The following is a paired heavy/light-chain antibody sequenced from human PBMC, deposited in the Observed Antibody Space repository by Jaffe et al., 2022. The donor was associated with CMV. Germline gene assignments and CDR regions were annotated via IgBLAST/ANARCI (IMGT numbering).Light chain of an antibody. Sequence: DVVMTQSPLSLPVTLGQPASISCRSSQSLVNGGNTYLNWFQQRPGQSPRRLIYKVSNRDSGVPDRFSGSGSGTDFTLKISRVEAEDVGVYYCMQGTHWPYTFGQGSKLEI. J-gene: IGKJ2*01. CDR1: QSLVNGGNTY. V-gene: IGKV2-30*01. CDR3: MQGTHWPYT. CDR2: KVS.
Heavy chain of an antibody. CDR1: GFTFSNYW. Sequence: EVQLVESGGGLVQPGGSLTLSCAASGFTFSNYWMHWVRQVPGKGLVWVSRINSDGRNTIYADFVKGRFTISRDNAKNTLYLQMNTLRVEDTGIYYCAGGEIIFLGELPDVWGQGTTVTVSS. D-gene: IGHD3-16*01. J-gene: IGHJ6*02. CDR2: INSDGRNT. CDR3: AGGEIIFLGELPDV. V-gene: IGHV3-74*01.